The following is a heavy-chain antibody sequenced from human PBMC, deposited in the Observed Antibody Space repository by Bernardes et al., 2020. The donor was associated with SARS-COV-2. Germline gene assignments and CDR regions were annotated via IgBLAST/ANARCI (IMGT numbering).Heavy chain of an antibody. Sequence: ASVKVSCKVSGYTLTALSMHWVRQAPGKGLEWMGGFDPEDGETIYAQKFQGRVTMTEDTSTDTAYMELSSLRSEDTAVYYCATAPAVAGTEIDYWGQGTLVTVSS. V-gene: IGHV1-24*01. CDR2: FDPEDGET. J-gene: IGHJ4*02. CDR1: GYTLTALS. D-gene: IGHD6-19*01. CDR3: ATAPAVAGTEIDY.